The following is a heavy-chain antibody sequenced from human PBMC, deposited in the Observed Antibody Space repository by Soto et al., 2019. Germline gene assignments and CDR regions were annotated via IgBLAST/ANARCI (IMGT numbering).Heavy chain of an antibody. Sequence: GGSLRLSCAASGFTFSSYAMSWVRQAPGKGLEWVSGVSGSGGSTYCVDSVKGRFTISRDNSKNTLYLQMNSLKAEDTAVYYCAKDFGYNYGYDAFDIWGQGTMVTVSS. V-gene: IGHV3-23*01. J-gene: IGHJ3*02. CDR2: VSGSGGST. D-gene: IGHD5-18*01. CDR1: GFTFSSYA. CDR3: AKDFGYNYGYDAFDI.